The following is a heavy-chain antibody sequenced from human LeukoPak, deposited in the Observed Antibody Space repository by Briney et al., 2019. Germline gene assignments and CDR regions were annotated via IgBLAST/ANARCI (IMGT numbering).Heavy chain of an antibody. D-gene: IGHD1-26*01. CDR2: ISAGGDNT. CDR1: GFTFNNYA. V-gene: IGHV3-23*01. CDR3: AKPGGSRSYYPDY. Sequence: GGSLRLSCAASGFTFNNYAMSWVRQAPGKGPEWVSSISAGGDNTYYAVSVKGRFTISRDNSKNTLYLQMNSLRAEDTAIYYCAKPGGSRSYYPDYWGQGTLVTVSS. J-gene: IGHJ4*02.